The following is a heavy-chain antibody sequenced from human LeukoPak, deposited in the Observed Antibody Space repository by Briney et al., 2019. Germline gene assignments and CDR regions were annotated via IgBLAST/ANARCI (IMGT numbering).Heavy chain of an antibody. J-gene: IGHJ6*02. V-gene: IGHV4-34*01. Sequence: SETLSLTCAVYGGSFSGYYWGWVRQPPGKGREWIGEINHSGSTNYNPSLKSRLTISVDPSKNQFSLKLSSVTAADTAVYYCARGPLDVLIWFGAPYGMDVWGQGTTVTVSS. CDR3: ARGPLDVLIWFGAPYGMDV. D-gene: IGHD3-10*01. CDR2: INHSGST. CDR1: GGSFSGYY.